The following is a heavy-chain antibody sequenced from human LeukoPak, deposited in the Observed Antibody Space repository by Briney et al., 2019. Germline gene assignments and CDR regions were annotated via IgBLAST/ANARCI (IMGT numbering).Heavy chain of an antibody. CDR1: GGSISPYF. J-gene: IGHJ4*02. D-gene: IGHD3-22*01. CDR3: ASSSSSTPFDY. V-gene: IGHV4-34*01. CDR2: INHSGST. Sequence: PSETLSLTCTVSGGSISPYFWSWIRQPPGKGLEWIGEINHSGSTNYNPSLKSRVTISVDTSKNQFSLKLSSVTAADTAVYYCASSSSSTPFDYWGQGTLVTVSS.